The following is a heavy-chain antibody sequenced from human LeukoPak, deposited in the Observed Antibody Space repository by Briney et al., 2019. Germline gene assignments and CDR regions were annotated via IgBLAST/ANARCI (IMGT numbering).Heavy chain of an antibody. Sequence: PSETLSLTCTVSGYSISSGYYWGWIRQPPGKGLEWIGSIYHSGSTYYNPSLKSRVTISVDTSKNQFSLKLSSVTAADTAVYFCARHGSWGSGSYSFDYWGQGALVTVSS. V-gene: IGHV4-38-2*02. CDR1: GYSISSGYY. D-gene: IGHD3-10*01. J-gene: IGHJ4*02. CDR2: IYHSGST. CDR3: ARHGSWGSGSYSFDY.